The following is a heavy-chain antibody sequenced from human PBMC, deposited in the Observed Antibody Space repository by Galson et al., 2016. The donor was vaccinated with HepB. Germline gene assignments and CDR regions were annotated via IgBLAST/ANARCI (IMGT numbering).Heavy chain of an antibody. CDR1: GFTFSSYG. CDR2: ISYDEGNK. Sequence: SLRLSCAASGFTFSSYGMHWVRQAPGKGLEWVAVISYDEGNKYYADSVKGRFTLYRDISKNTLYLHMNSLRAEDTAVYYCARDRRHSPTGEFVAMMYYYYGMDVWGQGTTVTVSS. V-gene: IGHV3-30*03. CDR3: ARDRRHSPTGEFVAMMYYYYGMDV. D-gene: IGHD2-8*02. J-gene: IGHJ6*02.